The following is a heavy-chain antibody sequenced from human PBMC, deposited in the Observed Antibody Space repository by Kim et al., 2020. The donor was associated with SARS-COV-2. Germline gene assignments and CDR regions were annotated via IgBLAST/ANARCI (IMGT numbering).Heavy chain of an antibody. CDR2: LWFDGSNK. CDR3: ARVAAAGPYYYYYYMDV. D-gene: IGHD6-13*01. V-gene: IGHV3-33*01. Sequence: GGSLRLSCAASGFTFSSYGMHWVRQAPGKGLEWMAFLWFDGSNKNYSDSVKGRFAISRDNSKNTLYLQMNSLRVEDTAVYYCARVAAAGPYYYYYYMDV. J-gene: IGHJ6*03. CDR1: GFTFSSYG.